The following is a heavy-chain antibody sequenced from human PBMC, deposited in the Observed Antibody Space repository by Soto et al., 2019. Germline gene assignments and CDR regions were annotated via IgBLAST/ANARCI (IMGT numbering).Heavy chain of an antibody. J-gene: IGHJ5*02. CDR3: ARGDVLLWFGELLSNWFDL. Sequence: EKVSCKTSGYTFTSYAMHWVRQAPGQRLEWMGWINAGNGNTKYSQKFQGRVTITRDTSASIAYMELSSLRSEATAVYYCARGDVLLWFGELLSNWFDLWGQGTLVTVSS. V-gene: IGHV1-3*01. D-gene: IGHD3-10*01. CDR1: GYTFTSYA. CDR2: INAGNGNT.